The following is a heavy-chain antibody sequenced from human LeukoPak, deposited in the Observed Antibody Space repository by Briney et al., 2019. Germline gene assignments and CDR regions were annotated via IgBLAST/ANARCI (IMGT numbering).Heavy chain of an antibody. V-gene: IGHV3-23*01. J-gene: IGHJ4*02. CDR1: GFTFSSDA. CDR2: ISGSGGST. D-gene: IGHD1-26*01. Sequence: GGSLRLSCAASGFTFSSDAMSWVRQAPGKGLEWVSAISGSGGSTYYADSVKGRFTISRDNSKNTLYLQMNSLRAEDTAVYYCASGISPNLFDYWGQGTLVTVSS. CDR3: ASGISPNLFDY.